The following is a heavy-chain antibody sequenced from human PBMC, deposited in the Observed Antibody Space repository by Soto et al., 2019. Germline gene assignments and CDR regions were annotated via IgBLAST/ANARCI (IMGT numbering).Heavy chain of an antibody. CDR3: ARDLGDGDYYYYGMDV. CDR1: GYTFTSYG. CDR2: ISAYNGNT. D-gene: IGHD4-17*01. V-gene: IGHV1-18*01. J-gene: IGHJ6*04. Sequence: QVQLVQSGAEVKKPGASVKVSCKASGYTFTSYGISWVRQAPGQGLEWMGWISAYNGNTNYAQKLQGRVTMTTDTXTXXAYMELRSLRSDDTAVYYCARDLGDGDYYYYGMDVWGKGTTVTVSS.